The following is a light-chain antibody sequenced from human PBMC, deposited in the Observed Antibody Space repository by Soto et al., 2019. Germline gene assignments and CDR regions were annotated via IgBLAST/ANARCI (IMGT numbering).Light chain of an antibody. CDR3: QQSYSTPQT. Sequence: DIQITQSPSSLSASVGARVTITCPASQSISSYLNWYQQKPGKAPKLLIYAASSLQSGVPSRFSGSGSGTDFTLTISSLQPEDFATYYCQQSYSTPQTFGQGTKVDIK. V-gene: IGKV1-39*01. CDR1: QSISSY. J-gene: IGKJ1*01. CDR2: AAS.